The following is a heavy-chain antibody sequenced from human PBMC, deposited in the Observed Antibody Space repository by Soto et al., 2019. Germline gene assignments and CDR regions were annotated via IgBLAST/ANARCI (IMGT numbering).Heavy chain of an antibody. J-gene: IGHJ4*02. CDR3: AKEHPHYYTSGSYYNPIDY. Sequence: PGGSLRLSCAASGFTFSSYWMSWVRQAPGKGLEWVANIKQDGSEKYYVDSVKGRFTISRDNFKSTLYLQMNTLRAEDTAVYYCAKEHPHYYTSGSYYNPIDYWGQGTLVTVSS. CDR1: GFTFSSYW. V-gene: IGHV3-7*03. CDR2: IKQDGSEK. D-gene: IGHD3-10*01.